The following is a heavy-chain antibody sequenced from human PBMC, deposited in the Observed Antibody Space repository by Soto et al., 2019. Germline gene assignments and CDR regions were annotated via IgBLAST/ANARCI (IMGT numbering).Heavy chain of an antibody. Sequence: GASVKVSCKASGYTFTSYDINWVRQATGQGLEWMGWMNPNSGNTGYAQKFQGRVTMTRNTSISTAYMELSSLRSEDTAVYYCARVMCGGDCYYYYYYGMDVWGQGTTVTVSS. V-gene: IGHV1-8*01. CDR1: GYTFTSYD. CDR2: MNPNSGNT. D-gene: IGHD2-21*02. CDR3: ARVMCGGDCYYYYYYGMDV. J-gene: IGHJ6*02.